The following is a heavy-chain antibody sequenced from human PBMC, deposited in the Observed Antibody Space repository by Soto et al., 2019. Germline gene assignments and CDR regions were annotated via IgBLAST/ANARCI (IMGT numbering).Heavy chain of an antibody. Sequence: EVQLLDSGGGLVQPGGSLRLSCAASGFTFSNYAMSWVRQAPGKGLEWVSVICGSGGKTYYADSVKGRFAISRDNSNNTLYLQMNSLRVEDTAIYYCVRKVSSGCYTTLEYWGQGTLVTVSS. CDR2: ICGSGGKT. CDR3: VRKVSSGCYTTLEY. CDR1: GFTFSNYA. D-gene: IGHD2-2*02. J-gene: IGHJ4*02. V-gene: IGHV3-23*01.